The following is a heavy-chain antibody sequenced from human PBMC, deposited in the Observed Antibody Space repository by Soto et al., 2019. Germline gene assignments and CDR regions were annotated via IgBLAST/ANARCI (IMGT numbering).Heavy chain of an antibody. J-gene: IGHJ4*02. CDR3: ASLIAPRLRAFDY. CDR1: GVSISSSSYY. V-gene: IGHV4-39*01. D-gene: IGHD5-12*01. CDR2: IYYSGST. Sequence: SETLSLTCTVSGVSISSSSYYWGWIRQPPGKGLEWIGSIYYSGSTYYNPSLKSRVTISVDTSKNQFSLKLSSVTAADTAVYYCASLIAPRLRAFDYWGQGTLVTVSS.